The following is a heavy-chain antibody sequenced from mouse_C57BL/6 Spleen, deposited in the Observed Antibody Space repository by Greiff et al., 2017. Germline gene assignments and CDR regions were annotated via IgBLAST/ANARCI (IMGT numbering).Heavy chain of an antibody. Sequence: EVKLVEPGGGLVKPGGSLKLSCAASGFTFSDYGMHWVRQAPEKGLEWVAYISSGSSTIYYADTVKGRFTISRDNAKNTLFLQMTSLRSEDTAMDYCARHYYGSSYSAWFAYWGQGTLVTVSA. CDR2: ISSGSSTI. CDR1: GFTFSDYG. J-gene: IGHJ3*01. D-gene: IGHD1-1*01. V-gene: IGHV5-17*01. CDR3: ARHYYGSSYSAWFAY.